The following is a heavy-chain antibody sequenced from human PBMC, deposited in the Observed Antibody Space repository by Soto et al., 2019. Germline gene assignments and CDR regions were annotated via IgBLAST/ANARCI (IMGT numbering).Heavy chain of an antibody. CDR2: IDPSDSYT. V-gene: IGHV5-10-1*01. D-gene: IGHD3-3*01. CDR1: GYSFTSYW. Sequence: PGESLKISCKGSGYSFTSYWISWVRQMPGKGLEWMGRIDPSDSYTNYSPSFQGHVTISADKSISTAYLQWSSLKASDTAMYYCARQRYDFWSGYPAAYYYGMDVWGQGTTVTASS. J-gene: IGHJ6*02. CDR3: ARQRYDFWSGYPAAYYYGMDV.